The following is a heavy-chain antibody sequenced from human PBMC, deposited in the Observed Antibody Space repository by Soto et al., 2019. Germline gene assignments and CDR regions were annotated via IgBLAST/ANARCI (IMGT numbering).Heavy chain of an antibody. CDR3: ARRAETNGWNGFGADKYYFDF. J-gene: IGHJ4*02. D-gene: IGHD1-1*01. Sequence: ASVKVSCKASGYTFTSYDIYWVRQATGQGLEWMGWMNPNTGNSGYAQKFQGRVTMASDTSISTAHMELSSLGSEDTAVYYCARRAETNGWNGFGADKYYFDFWGQGTLVTVSS. CDR1: GYTFTSYD. CDR2: MNPNTGNS. V-gene: IGHV1-8*01.